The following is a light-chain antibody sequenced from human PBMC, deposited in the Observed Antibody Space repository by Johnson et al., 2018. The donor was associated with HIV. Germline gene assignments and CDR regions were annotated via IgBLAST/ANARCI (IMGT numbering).Light chain of an antibody. J-gene: IGLJ1*01. CDR1: SSNIGNNY. V-gene: IGLV1-51*02. Sequence: QSVLTQPPSVSAAPGQKVTISCSGSSSNIGNNYVSWYQQLPGTAPKLLIYENYKRPSGIPDRFSGSKSGPSATLDITGLQAGDEADYYCGTWGTSLSAGVFGTGTTVSVL. CDR3: GTWGTSLSAGV. CDR2: ENY.